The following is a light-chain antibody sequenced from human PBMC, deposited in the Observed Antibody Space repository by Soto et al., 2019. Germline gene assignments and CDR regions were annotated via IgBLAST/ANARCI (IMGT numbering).Light chain of an antibody. Sequence: DIQMTQSPSSLSASVGDRVTITCRASQSISSYLNWYQQKPGKAPKLLIYAASSLQSGVPSRFSVSGSGTEFTRTISSLQPEDFATYYGQQSYSTPRTFGGGNKVEIK. V-gene: IGKV1-39*01. J-gene: IGKJ4*01. CDR2: AAS. CDR1: QSISSY. CDR3: QQSYSTPRT.